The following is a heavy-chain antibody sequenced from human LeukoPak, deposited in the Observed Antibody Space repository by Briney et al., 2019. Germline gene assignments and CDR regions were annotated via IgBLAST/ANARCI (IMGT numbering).Heavy chain of an antibody. J-gene: IGHJ4*02. Sequence: GGSLRLSCEASGFTFNNYAMSWVRQAPGKGLEWVSSINILSNYIYYADSVKGRFTISRDNAKNSLYLQMNSLRAEDTAVYYCARDSHSSSWYSEFDYWGQGTLVTVSS. CDR2: INILSNYI. CDR1: GFTFNNYA. D-gene: IGHD6-13*01. V-gene: IGHV3-21*01. CDR3: ARDSHSSSWYSEFDY.